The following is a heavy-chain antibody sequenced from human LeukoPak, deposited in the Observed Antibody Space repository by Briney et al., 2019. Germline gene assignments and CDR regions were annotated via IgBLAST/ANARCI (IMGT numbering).Heavy chain of an antibody. CDR3: AREEGRWEWFDP. Sequence: QPGGSLRLSCAASGFTFSSYAMSWVRQAPGKGLEWVSAITGSGGSTYYADSVEGRFTISRDNSKNTLYLQMNSLRAEDTAVYYCAREEGRWEWFDPWGQGTLVTVSS. D-gene: IGHD1-26*01. CDR2: ITGSGGST. CDR1: GFTFSSYA. J-gene: IGHJ5*02. V-gene: IGHV3-23*01.